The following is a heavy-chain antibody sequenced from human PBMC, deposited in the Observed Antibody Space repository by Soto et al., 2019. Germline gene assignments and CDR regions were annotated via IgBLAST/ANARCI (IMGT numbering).Heavy chain of an antibody. CDR1: GFTLSSYG. J-gene: IGHJ4*02. CDR2: ISYDGSNK. CDR3: AKGGGYQLPPFDY. V-gene: IGHV3-30*18. Sequence: QVQLVESGGGVVQPGRSLRLSCAASGFTLSSYGMHWVRQAPGKGLEWVAVISYDGSNKYYADSVKGRFTISRDNSKNTLYLQMNSLRAEDTAVYYCAKGGGYQLPPFDYWGQGTLVTVSS. D-gene: IGHD2-2*01.